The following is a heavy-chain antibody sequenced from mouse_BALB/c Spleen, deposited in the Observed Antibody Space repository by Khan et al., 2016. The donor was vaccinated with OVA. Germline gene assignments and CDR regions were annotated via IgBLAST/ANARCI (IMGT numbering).Heavy chain of an antibody. Sequence: QVQLQQSGPGLVQPSQSLSITCTVSGFSLTTYGVHWVRQSPGKGLEWLGVIRSGGNTDDNAAFISRLSITKDNSKSQVFFKMNSLQADDTAMYYCARNSYMYDFTYWGQGTLVTVSA. CDR2: IRSGGNT. D-gene: IGHD2-14*01. CDR1: GFSLTTYG. CDR3: ARNSYMYDFTY. J-gene: IGHJ3*01. V-gene: IGHV2-2*01.